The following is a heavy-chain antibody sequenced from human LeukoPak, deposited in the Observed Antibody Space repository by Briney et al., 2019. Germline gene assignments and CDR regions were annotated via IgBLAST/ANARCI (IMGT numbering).Heavy chain of an antibody. D-gene: IGHD2-21*02. V-gene: IGHV3-23*01. CDR1: GFTFSSYA. CDR2: ISGSGGST. J-gene: IGHJ3*02. Sequence: PPGGSLRLSCAASGFTFSSYAMSWVRQAPGKGLEWVSAISGSGGSTYYADSVKGRFTISRDNSKNTLYLQMNSLRAEDTAVYYCAKDEAYCGGDCWNAALDIWGQGTMVTVSS. CDR3: AKDEAYCGGDCWNAALDI.